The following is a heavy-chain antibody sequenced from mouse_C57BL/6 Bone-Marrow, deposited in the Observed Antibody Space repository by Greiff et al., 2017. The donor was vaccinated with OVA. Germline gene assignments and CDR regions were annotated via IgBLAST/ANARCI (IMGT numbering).Heavy chain of an antibody. CDR3: ARWRLRRGAGAMDY. D-gene: IGHD2-4*01. CDR2: IDPNSGGT. CDR1: GYTFTSYW. J-gene: IGHJ4*01. Sequence: QVQLQQPGAELVKPGASVKLSCKASGYTFTSYWMHWVKQRPGRGLEWIGRIDPNSGGTKYNEKFKSKATLTVDKPSSTAYMQLSSLTSEDSADYDGARWRLRRGAGAMDYWGQGTSVTVSA. V-gene: IGHV1-72*01.